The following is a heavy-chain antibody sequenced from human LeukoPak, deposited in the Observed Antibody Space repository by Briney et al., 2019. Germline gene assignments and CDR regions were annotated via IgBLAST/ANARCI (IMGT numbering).Heavy chain of an antibody. CDR1: DDSITMYY. CDR3: ARGRVSSSTWYSTYYYYFYMDV. V-gene: IGHV4-59*01. Sequence: PSETLSLTCSVSDDSITMYYWTWIRQPPGKGLEWIGYVDHTGSPNFNPSLNGRVSISRDTTKNLFSLRLRSVTAADTAVYFCARGRVSSSTWYSTYYYYFYMDVWGKGTTVTVSS. CDR2: VDHTGSP. D-gene: IGHD1-1*01. J-gene: IGHJ6*03.